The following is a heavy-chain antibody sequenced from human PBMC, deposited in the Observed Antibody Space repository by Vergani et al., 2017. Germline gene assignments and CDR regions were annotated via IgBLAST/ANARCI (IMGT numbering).Heavy chain of an antibody. CDR2: IYNSGNG. V-gene: IGHV4-39*01. Sequence: QMQLQESGPGLVKASETLSLTCTVSGDSIISRSYYWGWLRQPPGKGLEWIGSIYNSGNGDSSSSLKSRVTISADTSKNQFSLRLTSVTAADTAVYYCASGKDYSESTSHFRGRYFDVWGRGTLVTVPS. J-gene: IGHJ2*01. CDR1: GDSIISRSYY. D-gene: IGHD3-10*01. CDR3: ASGKDYSESTSHFRGRYFDV.